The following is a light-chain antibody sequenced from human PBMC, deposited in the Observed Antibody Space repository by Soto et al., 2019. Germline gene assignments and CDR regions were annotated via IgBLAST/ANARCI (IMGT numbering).Light chain of an antibody. CDR1: SSDVGGYNH. J-gene: IGLJ2*01. V-gene: IGLV2-14*01. Sequence: QSALTQPASVSGSPGQSITISCTGTSSDVGGYNHVSWYQQHPGKAPKLMISEVNNRPSGVSNRFSGSKSGNTASLSISGLQAEDEAYYYCSSYTSSSIVVFGGGTKVTVL. CDR2: EVN. CDR3: SSYTSSSIVV.